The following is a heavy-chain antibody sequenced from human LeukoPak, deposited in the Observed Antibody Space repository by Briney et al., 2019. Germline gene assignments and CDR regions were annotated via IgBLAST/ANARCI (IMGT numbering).Heavy chain of an antibody. V-gene: IGHV3-30*04. CDR3: AKSEGIDSSGYHYYYYMDV. Sequence: GRSLRLSCAASGFTFSSYAMHWVRQAPGKGLEWVAVISYDGSNKYYADSVKGRFTISRDNSKNTLYLQMNSLRAEDTAVYYCAKSEGIDSSGYHYYYYMDVWGKGTTVTVSS. D-gene: IGHD3-22*01. J-gene: IGHJ6*03. CDR1: GFTFSSYA. CDR2: ISYDGSNK.